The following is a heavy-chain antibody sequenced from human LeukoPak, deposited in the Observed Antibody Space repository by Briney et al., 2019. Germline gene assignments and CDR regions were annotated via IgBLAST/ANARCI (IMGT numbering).Heavy chain of an antibody. CDR2: IYTSGST. CDR1: GGSISSSSYY. CDR3: ARGVNLDY. V-gene: IGHV4-61*02. D-gene: IGHD1-14*01. Sequence: SETLSLTCTVSGGSISSSSYYWGWIRQPPGKGLEWIGRIYTSGSTNYNPSLKSRVTISVDTSKNQFSLKLSSVTAADTAVYYCARGVNLDYWGQGTLVTVSS. J-gene: IGHJ4*02.